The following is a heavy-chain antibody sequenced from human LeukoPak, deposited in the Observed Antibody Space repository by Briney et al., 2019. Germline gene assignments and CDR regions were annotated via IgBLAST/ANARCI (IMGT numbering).Heavy chain of an antibody. CDR1: GFSFRSHG. CDR3: AKDDDWGRFNH. D-gene: IGHD3-16*01. Sequence: TGGSLRLSCAASGFSFRSHGMNWVRQAPGEGLEWVSGISPRGDITYYKDSVRGRFTISRDNFKNTVSLQLNSLRAEDTAMYYCAKDDDWGRFNHWGQGTLVTVSS. J-gene: IGHJ1*01. V-gene: IGHV3-23*01. CDR2: ISPRGDIT.